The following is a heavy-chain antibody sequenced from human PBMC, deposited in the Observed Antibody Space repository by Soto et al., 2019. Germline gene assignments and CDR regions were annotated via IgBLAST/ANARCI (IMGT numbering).Heavy chain of an antibody. J-gene: IGHJ6*02. CDR2: IYYSGST. Sequence: SETLSLTCTVSGGSISSGGYYWSWIRQHPGKGLEWIGYIYYSGSTYYNPSLKSRVTISVDTSKNQFSLKLSSVTAADTDVYYCARNCGGDCPMYYYGMDVWGQGTTVTVSS. CDR1: GGSISSGGYY. D-gene: IGHD2-21*02. CDR3: ARNCGGDCPMYYYGMDV. V-gene: IGHV4-31*03.